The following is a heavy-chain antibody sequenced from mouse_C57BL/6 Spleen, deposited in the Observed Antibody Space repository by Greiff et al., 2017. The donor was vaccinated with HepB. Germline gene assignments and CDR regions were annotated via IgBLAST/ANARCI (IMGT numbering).Heavy chain of an antibody. D-gene: IGHD2-3*01. Sequence: QVQLQQSGAELVMPGASVKLSCKASGYTFTSYWMHWVKQRPGQGLEWIGEIDPSDSYTNYNQKFKGKSTLTVDKSSSTAYMQLSSRTSEDSAVYDCARWDDGYDFAYWGQGTLVTVSA. CDR2: IDPSDSYT. J-gene: IGHJ3*01. CDR3: ARWDDGYDFAY. V-gene: IGHV1-69*01. CDR1: GYTFTSYW.